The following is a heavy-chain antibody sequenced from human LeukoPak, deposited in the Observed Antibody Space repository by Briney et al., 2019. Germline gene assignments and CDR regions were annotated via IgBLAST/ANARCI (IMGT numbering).Heavy chain of an antibody. CDR1: GFTFTSYW. CDR2: IKGDGSDK. J-gene: IGHJ5*02. D-gene: IGHD1/OR15-1a*01. CDR3: ARWRTYIQGFFDP. Sequence: GGSLRLSCAASGFTFTSYWMGWVRQAPGKGLEWVAHIKGDGSDKEYVDSVKGRFPISRDNAKNSLYLQMNSLRAEDTAVYYCARWRTYIQGFFDPWGQGTLVTVSS. V-gene: IGHV3-7*05.